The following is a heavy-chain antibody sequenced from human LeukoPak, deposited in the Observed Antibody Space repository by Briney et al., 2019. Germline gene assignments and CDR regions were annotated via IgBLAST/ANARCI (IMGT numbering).Heavy chain of an antibody. CDR1: GYTLTELS. CDR3: ARTYYGDYPLDY. CDR2: FDPEDGET. D-gene: IGHD4-17*01. J-gene: IGHJ4*02. Sequence: ASVKVSCKVSGYTLTELSMHWVRQAPGKGLEWMGGFDPEDGETIYAQKFQGRVTMTEDTSTDTAYMELSSLRSEDTAVYYCARTYYGDYPLDYWGQGTLVTVSS. V-gene: IGHV1-24*01.